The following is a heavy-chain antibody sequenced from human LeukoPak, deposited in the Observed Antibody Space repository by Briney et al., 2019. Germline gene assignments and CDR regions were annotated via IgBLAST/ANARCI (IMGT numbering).Heavy chain of an antibody. J-gene: IGHJ4*02. CDR1: GGSISSHY. D-gene: IGHD3-10*01. Sequence: SETLSLTCTVSGGSISSHYWSWIRQPPGKGLEWIGYIYYSGSTNYNPSLKSRVTISVDTSKNQFSLKLSSVTAADTAVYYCARGGVPSYYFDYWGQGTLVTVSS. CDR3: ARGGVPSYYFDY. CDR2: IYYSGST. V-gene: IGHV4-59*08.